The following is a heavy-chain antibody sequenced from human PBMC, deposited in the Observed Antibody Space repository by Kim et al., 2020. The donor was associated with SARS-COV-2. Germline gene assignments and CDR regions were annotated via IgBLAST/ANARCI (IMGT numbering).Heavy chain of an antibody. V-gene: IGHV3-9*01. J-gene: IGHJ6*02. D-gene: IGHD6-19*01. CDR3: AKDIGSSGVGEAVAGSYYYGMDV. CDR1: GFTFDDYA. Sequence: GGSLRLSCAASGFTFDDYAMHWVRQAPGKGLEWVSGISWNSGSIGYADSVKGRFTISRDNAKNSLYLQMNSLRAEDTALYYCAKDIGSSGVGEAVAGSYYYGMDVWGQGTTVTVSS. CDR2: ISWNSGSI.